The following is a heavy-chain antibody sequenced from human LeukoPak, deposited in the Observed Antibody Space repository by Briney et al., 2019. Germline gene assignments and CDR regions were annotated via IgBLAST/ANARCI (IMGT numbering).Heavy chain of an antibody. CDR3: ARVLRYSSSYDI. CDR1: GFTFSSYA. D-gene: IGHD6-13*01. CDR2: IKQDGSEK. V-gene: IGHV3-7*01. J-gene: IGHJ3*02. Sequence: GGSLRLSCAASGFTFSSYAMHWVRQAPGKGLEWVANIKQDGSEKYYVDSVKGRFTISRDNAKNSLYLQMNSLRAEDTAVYYCARVLRYSSSYDIWGQGTMVTVSS.